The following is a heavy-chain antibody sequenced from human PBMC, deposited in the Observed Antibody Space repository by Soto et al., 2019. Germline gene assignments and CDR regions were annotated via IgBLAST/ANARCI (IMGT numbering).Heavy chain of an antibody. D-gene: IGHD6-13*01. CDR3: ARGRSSSWYTKHYYYYGTDV. Sequence: SETLSLTCAVYGGSFSGYYWSWIRQPPGKGLEWIGEINHSGSTNYNPSLKSRVTISVDTSKNQFSLKLSSVTAADTAVYYCARGRSSSWYTKHYYYYGTDVWGQGTTVTVSS. CDR1: GGSFSGYY. J-gene: IGHJ6*02. V-gene: IGHV4-34*01. CDR2: INHSGST.